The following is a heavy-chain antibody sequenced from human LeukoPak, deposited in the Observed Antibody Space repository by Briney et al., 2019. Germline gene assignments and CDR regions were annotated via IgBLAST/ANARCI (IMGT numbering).Heavy chain of an antibody. CDR1: GFTFSTYT. D-gene: IGHD3-22*01. Sequence: GGSLRVSCAASGFTFSTYTMNWVRQAPGKGLEWVSSITTSSSYIYYADSVKGRFTISRDNAKNSLYLQMNSLRVEDTAVYYCARHVVGLGFDYWGQGTLVTVSS. CDR3: ARHVVGLGFDY. V-gene: IGHV3-21*01. CDR2: ITTSSSYI. J-gene: IGHJ4*02.